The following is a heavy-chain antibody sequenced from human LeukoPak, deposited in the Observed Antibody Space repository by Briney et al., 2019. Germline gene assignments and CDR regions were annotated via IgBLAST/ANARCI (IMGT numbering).Heavy chain of an antibody. D-gene: IGHD3-16*01. CDR1: GFTFSDYS. J-gene: IGHJ4*02. V-gene: IGHV3-48*02. CDR3: ARGGYYFDY. Sequence: GGSLRLSCAASGFTFSDYSMNWVRQAPGKGLEWVSYISSSSTIYYADSVKGRFTISRDNAKNSLYLQMNSLRDEDTAVYYCARGGYYFDYWGQGTLVTVSS. CDR2: ISSSSTI.